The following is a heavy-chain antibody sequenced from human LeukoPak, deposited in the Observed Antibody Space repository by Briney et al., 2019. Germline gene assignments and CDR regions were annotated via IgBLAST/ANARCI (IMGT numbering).Heavy chain of an antibody. CDR1: GFTFSSYV. CDR2: IKEDGSET. Sequence: GGSLRLSCAASGFTFSSYVMHWVRQAPGKGLEWVANIKEDGSETFYVDSMKGRFTISRDNAKNSLYLQMTNLRAEDTAVYYCARIDYGSGSYNTLAFDLWGQGTMVTVSS. CDR3: ARIDYGSGSYNTLAFDL. V-gene: IGHV3-7*03. D-gene: IGHD3-10*01. J-gene: IGHJ3*01.